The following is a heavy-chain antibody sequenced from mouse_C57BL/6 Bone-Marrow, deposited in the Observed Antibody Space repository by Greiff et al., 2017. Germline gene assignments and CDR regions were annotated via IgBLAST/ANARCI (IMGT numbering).Heavy chain of an antibody. V-gene: IGHV1-15*01. CDR3: TREGYGSFAWFAY. CDR2: IDPETGGT. J-gene: IGHJ3*01. D-gene: IGHD1-1*02. CDR1: GYTFTDYE. Sequence: QVQLQQPGAELVRPGASVTLSCKASGYTFTDYEMHWVKQTPVHGLEWIGAIDPETGGTTYNQKFKGKAILTADKSSSTAYMELRSLTSEDSAVYYCTREGYGSFAWFAYWGQGTLVTVSA.